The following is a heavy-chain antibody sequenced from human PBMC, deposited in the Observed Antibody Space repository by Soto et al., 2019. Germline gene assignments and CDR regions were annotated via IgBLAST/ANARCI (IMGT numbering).Heavy chain of an antibody. Sequence: EVQLVESGGGLVKPGGSLRLSCAASGFTFSNAWMNWVRQAPGKGLEWVGRIKSKTDGGTTDYAAPVKGRFTISRDDSKNTLYLQMNSLKTEDTAVYYCTTDSQATVTTTPLPLFDYWGQGTLVTVSS. CDR2: IKSKTDGGTT. D-gene: IGHD4-17*01. J-gene: IGHJ4*02. V-gene: IGHV3-15*07. CDR1: GFTFSNAW. CDR3: TTDSQATVTTTPLPLFDY.